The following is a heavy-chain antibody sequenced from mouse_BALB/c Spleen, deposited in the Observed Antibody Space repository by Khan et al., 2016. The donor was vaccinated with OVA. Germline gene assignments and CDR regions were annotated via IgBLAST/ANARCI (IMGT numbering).Heavy chain of an antibody. J-gene: IGHJ1*01. CDR1: GFTFSNYA. Sequence: EVQLVESGGGLVKPGGSLKLSCAASGFTFSNYAMSWVRQTPEKRLEWVATISSSGNYTYYPDSVKGRFTISRDHAKNTLYLRLSSLRSEDTAMYYCARPPITTVVATSYWFFDVWGAGTTVTVSS. CDR2: ISSSGNYT. CDR3: ARPPITTVVATSYWFFDV. V-gene: IGHV5-9-3*01. D-gene: IGHD1-1*01.